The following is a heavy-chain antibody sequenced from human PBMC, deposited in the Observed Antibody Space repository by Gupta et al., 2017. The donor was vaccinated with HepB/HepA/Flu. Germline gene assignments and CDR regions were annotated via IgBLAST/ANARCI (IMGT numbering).Heavy chain of an antibody. CDR1: GFTFSRYA. CDR3: ARMDGEAPYYYYGMDV. CDR2: IVTSGGRT. J-gene: IGHJ6*02. V-gene: IGHV3-23*01. Sequence: EVQLLESGGGLVQPGGSLRLSCAASGFTFSRYAMCWVRQAPGKGLEWVSIIVTSGGRTYYADSVKGRLTTSSDNSKNTLYLQMNSLRAEDTAVYYCARMDGEAPYYYYGMDVWGQGTTVTVSS. D-gene: IGHD3-10*01.